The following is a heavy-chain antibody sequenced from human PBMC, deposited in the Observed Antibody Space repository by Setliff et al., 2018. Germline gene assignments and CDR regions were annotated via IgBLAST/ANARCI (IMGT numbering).Heavy chain of an antibody. CDR1: GVTIGGNNYYY. CDR2: ISYSGGV. J-gene: IGHJ4*02. D-gene: IGHD3-3*01. V-gene: IGHV4-39*07. Sequence: SETLSLTCSLSGVTIGGNNYYYWAWIRQPPGKGLEWIGTISYSGGVFYNPSLKSRVAISVDTSKNQFSLKLTSVTAADTAVYYCRVWDGSYKNDYWGQGTLVTVSS. CDR3: RVWDGSYKNDY.